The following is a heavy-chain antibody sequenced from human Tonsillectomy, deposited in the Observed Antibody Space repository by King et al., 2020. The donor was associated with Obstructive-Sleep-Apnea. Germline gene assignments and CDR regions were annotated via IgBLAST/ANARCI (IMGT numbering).Heavy chain of an antibody. CDR2: INYSGST. CDR3: ARHDYRSDYFGVYDY. Sequence: MQLQESGPGLVKPSETLSLTCTVSGGSISSYYWSWIRQPPGKGLKYIGYINYSGSTNCNPSLKSRVTISVDTSKNQFSLKLSSVTAADTAVDYCARHDYRSDYFGVYDYWGQGTLVTVSS. CDR1: GGSISSYY. D-gene: IGHD3-22*01. V-gene: IGHV4-59*08. J-gene: IGHJ4*02.